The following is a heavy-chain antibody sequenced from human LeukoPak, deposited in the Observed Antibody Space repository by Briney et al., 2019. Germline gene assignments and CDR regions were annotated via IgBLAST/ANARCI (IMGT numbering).Heavy chain of an antibody. CDR1: GFTFSSYA. Sequence: GGSLRLSCAASGFTFSSYAMSWVRQAPGKGLEWVSAISGSGGSTYYADSVKGRFTISRDNSKNTLYLQMNSLRAEDTAIYYCAKDRVVGTALRAGDFDSWGQGTLVTVSS. J-gene: IGHJ4*02. V-gene: IGHV3-23*01. CDR3: AKDRVVGTALRAGDFDS. D-gene: IGHD2-15*01. CDR2: ISGSGGST.